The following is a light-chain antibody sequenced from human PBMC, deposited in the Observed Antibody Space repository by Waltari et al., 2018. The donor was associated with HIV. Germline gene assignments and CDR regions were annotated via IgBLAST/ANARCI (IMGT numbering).Light chain of an antibody. CDR2: EGD. CDR1: SSDVGSSNF. Sequence: QSALTQPASVSGSPGQSITISCTGTSSDVGSSNFVSWYQQHPGNAPKLIIYEGDKRPSGVSYRFSGSKSGSTASLTISGLQAEDEADYYCCSYAGSSTYVVFGGGTQLTVL. CDR3: CSYAGSSTYVV. J-gene: IGLJ2*01. V-gene: IGLV2-23*01.